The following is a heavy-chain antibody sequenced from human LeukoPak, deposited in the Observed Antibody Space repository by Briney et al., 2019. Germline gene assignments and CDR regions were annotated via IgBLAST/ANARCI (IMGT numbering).Heavy chain of an antibody. D-gene: IGHD2-15*01. CDR3: ARFPCSGDSCYSGIRAFDI. V-gene: IGHV4-34*01. Sequence: SETLSLTCAVYGGAFSTYYWNWIRQSPGKGLEWLGEINHSGSTNSNPSLKSRVTILIDTSKHQFSLKLSSVTAADTAVYYCARFPCSGDSCYSGIRAFDIWGQGTMVIVSS. J-gene: IGHJ3*02. CDR1: GGAFSTYY. CDR2: INHSGST.